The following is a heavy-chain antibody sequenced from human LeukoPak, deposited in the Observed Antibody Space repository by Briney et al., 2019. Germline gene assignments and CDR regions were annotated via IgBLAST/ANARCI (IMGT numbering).Heavy chain of an antibody. V-gene: IGHV3-23*01. CDR1: GFTFSAYA. D-gene: IGHD6-13*01. CDR2: ISNGGGMT. CDR3: AKASIAAAGRFDY. Sequence: GGSLRLSCAASGFTFSAYAMSWVRQAPGEGLEWVSTISNGGGMTYYADSVKGRFTISRDNSKSTLYLQMNSLRAEDTAVYYCAKASIAAAGRFDYWGQGTLVTVSS. J-gene: IGHJ4*02.